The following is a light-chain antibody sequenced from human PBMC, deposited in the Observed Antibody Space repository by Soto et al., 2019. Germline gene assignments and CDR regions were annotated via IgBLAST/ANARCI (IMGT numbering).Light chain of an antibody. Sequence: EILLTQSPGTLSLSPGERATLSCRASQSVSSIYLAWYQQKPGQAPRLLIYGASSRATGIPDRFSGSGSGTGFTLTISRLEPEDFAVYYCQQYGSSALTFGGGTKVDIK. J-gene: IGKJ4*01. V-gene: IGKV3-20*01. CDR1: QSVSSIY. CDR3: QQYGSSALT. CDR2: GAS.